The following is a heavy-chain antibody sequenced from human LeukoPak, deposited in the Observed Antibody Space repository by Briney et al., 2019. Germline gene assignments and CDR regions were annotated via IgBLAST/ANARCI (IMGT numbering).Heavy chain of an antibody. CDR3: VRDLAGPPQEAFDI. Sequence: GGSLRLSCAASGFSFSSYWMSWVRQAPGKGLEWVANIKQDGSEKYYVDSVKGRFTISRDNAQNSLYLQMNSLRAEDTAVYYCVRDLAGPPQEAFDIWGQGTVVIVSS. CDR2: IKQDGSEK. CDR1: GFSFSSYW. V-gene: IGHV3-7*01. J-gene: IGHJ3*02.